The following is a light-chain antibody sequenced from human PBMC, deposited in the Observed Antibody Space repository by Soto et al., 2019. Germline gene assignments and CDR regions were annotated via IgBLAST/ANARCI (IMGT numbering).Light chain of an antibody. J-gene: IGKJ4*01. CDR3: QQRSNWPPRLT. CDR1: QSVSRK. Sequence: EIVLTPPPVTLSVSPGERATLSCRASQSVSRKLAWYQQTRGQAPRLLIYGASTRATGVPARFSGSGSGTDFTLTISSLEPEDFAVYYCQQRSNWPPRLTFGGGTKVDIK. CDR2: GAS. V-gene: IGKV3-11*01.